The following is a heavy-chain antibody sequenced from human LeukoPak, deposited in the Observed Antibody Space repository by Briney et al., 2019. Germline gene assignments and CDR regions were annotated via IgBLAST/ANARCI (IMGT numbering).Heavy chain of an antibody. Sequence: GSLRLSCAASGFTVSSNYMSWVRQAPGKGLEWVSVIYSGGSTYYADSVKGRFTISRDNSKNTLYLQMNSLRAEDTAVYYCARGSPGYSSSWYPTYYYYYGMDVWGQGTTVTVSS. CDR2: IYSGGST. J-gene: IGHJ6*02. V-gene: IGHV3-66*01. D-gene: IGHD6-13*01. CDR1: GFTVSSNY. CDR3: ARGSPGYSSSWYPTYYYYYGMDV.